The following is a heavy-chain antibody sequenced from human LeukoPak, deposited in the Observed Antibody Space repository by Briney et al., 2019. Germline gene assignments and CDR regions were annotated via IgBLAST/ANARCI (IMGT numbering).Heavy chain of an antibody. Sequence: GESLRLSCAASGFTVISNYMTWVRPAPGKGLEWVSVISRGGSTYYADSVKGRFTISRDNSKNTLYLQMNSLRAEDTAVYYCARDNDSPDAFDIWGQGTMVTVSS. D-gene: IGHD5-18*01. CDR3: ARDNDSPDAFDI. CDR1: GFTVISNY. CDR2: ISRGGST. V-gene: IGHV3-53*01. J-gene: IGHJ3*02.